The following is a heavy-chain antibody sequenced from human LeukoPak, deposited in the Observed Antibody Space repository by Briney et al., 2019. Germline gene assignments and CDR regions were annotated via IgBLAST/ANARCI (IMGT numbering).Heavy chain of an antibody. J-gene: IGHJ3*02. D-gene: IGHD3-9*01. Sequence: PSETLSLTCTVSGGSISSSSSSYYWGWIRQSPGKGLEWIGTIHYSGSTDYNPSLKSRVTISVDTSKNQFSLKLTSVTAADTAVHYCARGSYYDILTVEGGVAFDIWGQGTMVTVSS. CDR3: ARGSYYDILTVEGGVAFDI. V-gene: IGHV4-39*07. CDR1: GGSISSSSSSYY. CDR2: IHYSGST.